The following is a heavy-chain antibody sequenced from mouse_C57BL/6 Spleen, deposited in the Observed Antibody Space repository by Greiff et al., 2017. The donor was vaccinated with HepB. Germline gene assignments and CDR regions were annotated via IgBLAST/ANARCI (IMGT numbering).Heavy chain of an antibody. Sequence: VKVVESGGGLVQPGGSLKLSCAASGFTFSSYGMSWVRQTPDKRLELVATINSNGGSTYYPDSVKGRFTISRDNAKNNLYLQMSSLKSEDTAMYYCARMARTINWGQGTTLTVSS. CDR1: GFTFSSYG. J-gene: IGHJ2*01. V-gene: IGHV5-6-3*01. CDR3: ARMARTIN. CDR2: INSNGGST.